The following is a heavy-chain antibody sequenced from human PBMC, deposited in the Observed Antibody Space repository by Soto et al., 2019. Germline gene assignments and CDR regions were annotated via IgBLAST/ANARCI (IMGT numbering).Heavy chain of an antibody. J-gene: IGHJ4*02. CDR3: ASGGGYQLLYYFDY. CDR1: GGTFSSYA. D-gene: IGHD2-2*01. Sequence: QVQLVQSGAEVKKPGSSVKVSCKASGGTFSSYAISWVRQAPGQGLEWMGGIIPIFGTANYAQKFQGRVRITAEKPPSTASMGRSSRRSEDTAVYSCASGGGYQLLYYFDYWGQGTLVTVSS. V-gene: IGHV1-69*06. CDR2: IIPIFGTA.